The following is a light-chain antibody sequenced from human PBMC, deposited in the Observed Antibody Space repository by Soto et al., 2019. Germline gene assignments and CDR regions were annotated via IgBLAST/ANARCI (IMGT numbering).Light chain of an antibody. CDR1: SSDVGGYNF. V-gene: IGLV2-14*01. J-gene: IGLJ2*01. CDR2: EVR. Sequence: QSALTQPASVSGTPGQSNTISCTGTSSDVGGYNFVSWYQHHPGKDPKLVTYEVRNRPSGVSNRFSASKSGNTASLTIFGLQAEDEADYYCRSYTNSSTLVLFGGGTKLTVL. CDR3: RSYTNSSTLVL.